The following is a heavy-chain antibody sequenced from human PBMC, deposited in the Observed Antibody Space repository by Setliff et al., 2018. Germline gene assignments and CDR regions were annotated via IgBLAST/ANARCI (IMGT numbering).Heavy chain of an antibody. CDR3: AILPRTVTHFDY. CDR1: GVSVRSYY. J-gene: IGHJ4*02. CDR2: TFYSGSS. D-gene: IGHD4-17*01. Sequence: PSETLSLTCTVSGVSVRSYYWSWIRQPPGKGLEWIGYTFYSGSSNYNPSLQSRVSISVDTSKNQLSLKLDSLTAADTAVYFCAILPRTVTHFDYWGQGALVTVSS. V-gene: IGHV4-59*02.